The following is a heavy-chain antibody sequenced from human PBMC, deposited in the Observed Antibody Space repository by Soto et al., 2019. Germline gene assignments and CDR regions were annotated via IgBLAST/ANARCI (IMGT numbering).Heavy chain of an antibody. J-gene: IGHJ5*02. D-gene: IGHD3-10*01. CDR2: IYYSGST. V-gene: IGHV4-59*01. CDR1: GGSISSYY. Sequence: QVQLQESGPGLVKPSETLSLTCTVSGGSISSYYWSWIRQPPGKGLEWIGYIYYSGSTNYDPSLKSRVIISVDTSKNQFSLKLSSVTAADTAVYYCARLTITMVRGVIMSPPWFDPWGQGTLVTVSS. CDR3: ARLTITMVRGVIMSPPWFDP.